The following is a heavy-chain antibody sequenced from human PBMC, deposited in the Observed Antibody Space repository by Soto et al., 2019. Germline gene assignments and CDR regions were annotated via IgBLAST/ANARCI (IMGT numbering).Heavy chain of an antibody. J-gene: IGHJ5*02. D-gene: IGHD3-22*01. CDR1: GGSISSGDYY. V-gene: IGHV4-30-4*01. Sequence: SETLSLTCTVSGGSISSGDYYWSWIRQPPGKGLEWIGYIYYSGSTYYNPSLKSRVTISVDTSKNQFSLNLSSVTAADTAVYYCTTNYYDSSGYDNWFDPWGQGTLVTVSS. CDR3: TTNYYDSSGYDNWFDP. CDR2: IYYSGST.